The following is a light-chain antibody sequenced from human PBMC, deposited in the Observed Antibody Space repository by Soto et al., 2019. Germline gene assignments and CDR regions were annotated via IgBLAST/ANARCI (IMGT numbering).Light chain of an antibody. CDR1: QSISSW. V-gene: IGKV1-5*01. CDR3: QQYNSYSPRT. Sequence: DIQMTQYPSTLSASVGDRVTITCRASQSISSWLAWYQQRPGKPPKLLIYDASSLESGVPSRFSGSGSGTEFTLTISSLQPDDFATYYCQQYNSYSPRTFGQGTKVDIK. J-gene: IGKJ1*01. CDR2: DAS.